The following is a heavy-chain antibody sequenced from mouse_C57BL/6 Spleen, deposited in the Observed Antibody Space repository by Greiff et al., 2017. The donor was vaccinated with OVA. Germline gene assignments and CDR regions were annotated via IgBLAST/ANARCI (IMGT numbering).Heavy chain of an antibody. V-gene: IGHV3-6*01. CDR1: GYSITSGYY. CDR2: ISYDGSN. J-gene: IGHJ2*01. Sequence: VQLKESGPGLVKPSQSLSLTCSVTGYSITSGYYWNWIRQFPGNKLEWMGYISYDGSNNYNPSLKNRISITRDTSKNQFFLKLNSVTTEDTATYYCAREAMITNYFDYWGQGTTLTVSS. D-gene: IGHD2-4*01. CDR3: AREAMITNYFDY.